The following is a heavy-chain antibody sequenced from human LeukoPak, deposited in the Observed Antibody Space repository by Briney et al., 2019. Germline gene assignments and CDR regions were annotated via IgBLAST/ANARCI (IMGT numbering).Heavy chain of an antibody. CDR2: ISSSGSTI. Sequence: GGSLRLSCAASGFTFSSYEMNWVRQAPGEGLEWVSYISSSGSTIYYADSVKGRFTISRDNAKNSLYLQMNSLRAEDTAVYYCARHDGLYGMDVWGQGTTVTVSS. CDR1: GFTFSSYE. J-gene: IGHJ6*02. CDR3: ARHDGLYGMDV. D-gene: IGHD2-2*03. V-gene: IGHV3-48*03.